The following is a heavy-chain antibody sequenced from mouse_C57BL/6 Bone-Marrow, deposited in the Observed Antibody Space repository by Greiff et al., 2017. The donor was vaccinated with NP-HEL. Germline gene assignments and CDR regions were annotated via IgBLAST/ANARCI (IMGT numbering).Heavy chain of an antibody. Sequence: VQLQESGAELVRPGASVKLSCKASGYTFTDYYINWVKQRPGQGLEWIARIYPGSGNTYYNEKFKGQATLTAEKSSSTAYMQLSSLTSEDSAVYFCARGGIYSSYYYAMDYWGQGTSVTVSS. D-gene: IGHD2-1*01. J-gene: IGHJ4*01. CDR3: ARGGIYSSYYYAMDY. CDR2: IYPGSGNT. CDR1: GYTFTDYY. V-gene: IGHV1-76*01.